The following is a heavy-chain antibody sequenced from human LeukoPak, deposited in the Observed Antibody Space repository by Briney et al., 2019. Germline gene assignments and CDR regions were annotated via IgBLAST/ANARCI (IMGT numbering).Heavy chain of an antibody. CDR1: GFTFSTYT. Sequence: GGSLRLSCAASGFTFSTYTMNWVRQAPGKGLEWVSSISSSSSYIYYADSVKGRFTISRDNAKNSLYLQMNSLRAEDTAVYYCAREGAVLRFLEWSPDYWSQGTLVTVSS. CDR3: AREGAVLRFLEWSPDY. V-gene: IGHV3-21*01. J-gene: IGHJ4*02. D-gene: IGHD3-3*01. CDR2: ISSSSSYI.